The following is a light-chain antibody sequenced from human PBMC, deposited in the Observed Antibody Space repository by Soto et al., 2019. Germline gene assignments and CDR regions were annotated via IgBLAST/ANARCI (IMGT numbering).Light chain of an antibody. CDR3: QQYESTPPT. CDR2: WAS. J-gene: IGKJ2*01. CDR1: QSVLYSSNNKNY. Sequence: DIVMTQSPDSLAVSLGERGIINCKSSQSVLYSSNNKNYLAWYQQRPGQPPKLLIYWASTRESGVPDRFSGSGSGTDFTLTITSLQAEDVAVYYCQQYESTPPTFGQGTKLEIK. V-gene: IGKV4-1*01.